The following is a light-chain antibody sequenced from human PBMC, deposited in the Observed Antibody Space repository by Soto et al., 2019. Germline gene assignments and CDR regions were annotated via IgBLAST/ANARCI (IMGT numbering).Light chain of an antibody. CDR3: QHYNSYSEA. CDR2: GAS. V-gene: IGKV3-20*01. J-gene: IGKJ1*01. CDR1: QSVSSSY. Sequence: EIVLTQSPGTLSLSPGERATLSCRASQSVSSSYLAWYQQKPGQAPRLLIYGASSRATGIPDRFSGSGSGTDFTLTISRLEPEDFATYYCQHYNSYSEAFGQGTKVEL.